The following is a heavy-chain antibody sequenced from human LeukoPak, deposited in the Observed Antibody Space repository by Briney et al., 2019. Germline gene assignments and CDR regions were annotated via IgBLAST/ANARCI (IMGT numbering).Heavy chain of an antibody. CDR2: INSDGSIT. CDR1: GFTFSSHW. J-gene: IGHJ4*02. CDR3: ARDYNWNPPDY. V-gene: IGHV3-74*01. D-gene: IGHD1-1*01. Sequence: GGSLRLSCAASGFTFSSHWMHWVRQAPGQGLVWVSRINSDGSITTYADSAQGRFTISRDNAKNTLYLQMNSLRVEDTAVYYCARDYNWNPPDYWGQGTLVTVSS.